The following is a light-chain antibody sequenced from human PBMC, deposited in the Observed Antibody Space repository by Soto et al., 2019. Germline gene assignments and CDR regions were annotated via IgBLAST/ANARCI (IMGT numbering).Light chain of an antibody. V-gene: IGKV1-39*01. CDR1: EGISSY. CDR2: AAS. J-gene: IGKJ4*01. CDR3: QQSYSTLLS. Sequence: DIQVTQSPSTLSASVGDRVTITCRASEGISSYLAWYQQKPGKAPKLLIYAASTLQSGVPLRFSGTGSGTDFSLTISSLQPEDFATYYCQQSYSTLLSFGGGTKVDIK.